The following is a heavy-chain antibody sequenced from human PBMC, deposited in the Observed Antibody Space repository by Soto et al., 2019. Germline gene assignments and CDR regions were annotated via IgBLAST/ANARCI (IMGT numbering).Heavy chain of an antibody. CDR2: GST. V-gene: IGHV4-59*11. D-gene: IGHD3-10*01. J-gene: IGHJ4*02. CDR1: GDSISSHY. Sequence: SETLSLTCTVSGDSISSHYWSWIRQPPGKGLKWIGFGSTKYNPSLKSRIRISVDTSKNQFSLNLTSATAADTAVYYCARVSTSASGSYYTLDYWGQGTLVTVSS. CDR3: ARVSTSASGSYYTLDY.